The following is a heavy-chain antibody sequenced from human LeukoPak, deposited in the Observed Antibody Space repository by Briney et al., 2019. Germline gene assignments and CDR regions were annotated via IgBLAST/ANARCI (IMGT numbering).Heavy chain of an antibody. CDR3: ARSVDYDYVWGSYRYSYNWFDP. J-gene: IGHJ5*02. V-gene: IGHV1-2*02. D-gene: IGHD3-16*02. CDR2: INPNSGGT. Sequence: GASVTVSCKASGYTFTSYGISWVRQAPGQGLEWMGWINPNSGGTNYAQKFQGRVTMTRDTSISTAYMELSRLRSDDTAVYYCARSVDYDYVWGSYRYSYNWFDPWGQGTLVTVSS. CDR1: GYTFTSYG.